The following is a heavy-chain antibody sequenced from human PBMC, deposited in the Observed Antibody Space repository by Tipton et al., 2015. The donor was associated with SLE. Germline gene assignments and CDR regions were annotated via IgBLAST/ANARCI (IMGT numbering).Heavy chain of an antibody. V-gene: IGHV4-39*07. J-gene: IGHJ4*02. CDR2: INHSGST. CDR3: ATYSSSWSSFDY. Sequence: TLSLTCTVSGGSISSGSYYWSWIRQPPGKGLEWIGEINHSGSTNYNPSLKSRVTISVDTSKNQFSLKLSSVTAADTAVYYCATYSSSWSSFDYWGQGTLVTVSS. CDR1: GGSISSGSYY. D-gene: IGHD6-13*01.